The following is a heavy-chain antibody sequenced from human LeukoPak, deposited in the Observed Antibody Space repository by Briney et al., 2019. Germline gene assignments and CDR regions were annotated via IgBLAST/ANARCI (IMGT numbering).Heavy chain of an antibody. CDR1: GFTFSSYW. D-gene: IGHD3-10*01. J-gene: IGHJ4*02. Sequence: PGGSLRLSCAASGFTFSSYWMSWVRQAPGKGLEWVANIKQDGSEKYYVDSVKGRFTISRDNAKNSLFLQMNSLRAEDTALYYCARLAFGFYFGSGSYYNSPFDCWGQGTLVTVSS. V-gene: IGHV3-7*01. CDR3: ARLAFGFYFGSGSYYNSPFDC. CDR2: IKQDGSEK.